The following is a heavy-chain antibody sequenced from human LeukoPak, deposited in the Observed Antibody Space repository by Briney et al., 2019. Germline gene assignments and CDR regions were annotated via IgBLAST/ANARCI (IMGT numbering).Heavy chain of an antibody. J-gene: IGHJ4*02. CDR1: GFTFSSYN. Sequence: GGSLRLSCAASGFTFSSYNMNWVRQAPGKGLEWVSSISNSSSYIYYADSVKGRFTISRDNAKNSLYLQMNSLRAEDTAMYYCARDGSLGATAAYFEDYWGQGTLVTVSS. CDR2: ISNSSSYI. V-gene: IGHV3-21*01. D-gene: IGHD1-26*01. CDR3: ARDGSLGATAAYFEDY.